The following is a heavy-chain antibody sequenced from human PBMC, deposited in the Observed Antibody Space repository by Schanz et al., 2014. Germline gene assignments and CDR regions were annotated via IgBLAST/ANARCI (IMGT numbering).Heavy chain of an antibody. CDR3: ATCSGGTCHAKPVLDN. J-gene: IGHJ4*02. CDR2: IIPITGIT. Sequence: QVQLVQSGAEVKKPGSSVKVSCKASGDTFRSYTINWGRHAPGQGLEWMGRIIPITGITNYAQKFQGRLTITADTSTSTAYMELSSLRSEDTAVYYCATCSGGTCHAKPVLDNWGQGTLVTVSS. D-gene: IGHD2-15*01. CDR1: GDTFRSYT. V-gene: IGHV1-69*02.